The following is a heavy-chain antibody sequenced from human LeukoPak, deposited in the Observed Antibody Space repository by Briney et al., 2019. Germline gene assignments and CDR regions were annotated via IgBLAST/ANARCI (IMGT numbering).Heavy chain of an antibody. Sequence: PSETLSLTCTVSGGSISSGDYYWGWIRQPPGKGLEWIGYIYYSGSTYYNPSLKSRVTISVDTSKNQFSLKLSSVTAADTAVYYCARKGAFYGSGIGDYWGQGTLVTVSS. D-gene: IGHD3-10*01. CDR1: GGSISSGDYY. J-gene: IGHJ4*02. CDR2: IYYSGST. V-gene: IGHV4-30-4*01. CDR3: ARKGAFYGSGIGDY.